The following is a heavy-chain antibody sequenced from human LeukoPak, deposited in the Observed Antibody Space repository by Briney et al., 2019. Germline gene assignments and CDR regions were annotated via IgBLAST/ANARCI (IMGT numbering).Heavy chain of an antibody. CDR3: ARVYYSSSYDYWYFDL. D-gene: IGHD6-13*01. CDR1: GGSISRYY. J-gene: IGHJ2*01. CDR2: KDYSGST. V-gene: IGHV4-59*01. Sequence: SETLSLTCTVSGGSISRYYWSWIRQPPGKGLEWIGYKDYSGSTNYNRSLKSRVTISVDTSKNQFSLKLSSVTAADTAVYYCARVYYSSSYDYWYFDLWGRGTLVTVSS.